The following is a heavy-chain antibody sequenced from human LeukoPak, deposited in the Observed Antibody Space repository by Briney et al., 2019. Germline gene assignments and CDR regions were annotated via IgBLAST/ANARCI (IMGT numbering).Heavy chain of an antibody. D-gene: IGHD4-17*01. V-gene: IGHV4-59*01. CDR3: ARDSYGDYLDY. CDR2: VHYSGTT. CDR1: DGSITNYD. J-gene: IGHJ4*02. Sequence: PSETLSLTCTVSDGSITNYDWSWVRQPPGKGLEFIGHVHYSGTTNYNPSLRSRVTISVDTSKNQFSLKLSSVTAADTAVYYCARDSYGDYLDYWGQGTLVTVSS.